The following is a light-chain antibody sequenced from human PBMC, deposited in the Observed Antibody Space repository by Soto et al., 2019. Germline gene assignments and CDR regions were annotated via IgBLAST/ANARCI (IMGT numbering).Light chain of an antibody. J-gene: IGLJ2*01. CDR3: SSYAGSNNLV. Sequence: SALTQPPSASGSPGQSVTLSCTGSSSDVGGYNYVSWYQHHPGKAPKLMIYEVSERPSGVPDRFSGSKSGNTASLTVSGLQADDEADYYCSSYAGSNNLVFGGGNKLTVL. V-gene: IGLV2-8*01. CDR1: SSDVGGYNY. CDR2: EVS.